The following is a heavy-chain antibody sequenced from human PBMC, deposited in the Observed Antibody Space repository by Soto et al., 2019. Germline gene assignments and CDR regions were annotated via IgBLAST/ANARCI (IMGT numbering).Heavy chain of an antibody. CDR3: AIFEGITPYITLAGGFDI. J-gene: IGHJ3*02. CDR1: GFTFSSYW. V-gene: IGHV3-74*01. CDR2: ISPDGSDT. Sequence: EVQLVESGGGLVQPGGSLRLSCAASGFTFSSYWMNWVRQAPGMGLVWVSRISPDGSDTSYADSMKGRFTTSRDNDKNTLYLQMNSLRAEYTAVYYCAIFEGITPYITLAGGFDIWGQGTIVTVSS. D-gene: IGHD3-16*01.